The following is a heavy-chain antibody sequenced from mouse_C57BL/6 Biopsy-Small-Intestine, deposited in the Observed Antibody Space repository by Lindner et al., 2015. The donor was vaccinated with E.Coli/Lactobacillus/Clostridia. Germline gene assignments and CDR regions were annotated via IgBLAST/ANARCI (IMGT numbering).Heavy chain of an antibody. CDR3: ASGSGY. CDR2: IYPGDGDT. Sequence: VQLQESGPALVKPGASVKISCKASGYTFSSSWMNWVKQRPGKGLEWIGRIYPGDGDTNYNGKFKGKATLTADKSSSTAYMQLSSLTSEDSAVYFCASGSGYRGQGTLVTVSA. J-gene: IGHJ3*01. CDR1: GYTFSSSW. D-gene: IGHD3-2*02. V-gene: IGHV1-82*01.